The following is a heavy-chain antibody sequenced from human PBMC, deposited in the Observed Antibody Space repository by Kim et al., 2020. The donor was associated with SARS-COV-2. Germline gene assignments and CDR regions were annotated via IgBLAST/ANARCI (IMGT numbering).Heavy chain of an antibody. CDR2: ITGRSDFT. CDR3: VRDRTVNDPLEQIY. Sequence: GGSLRLSCAASGFTFRDYRMNWVRQAPGKGLEWISYITGRSDFTRYADSVRGRFTISRDNAKNSLYLQMNSLADEDTAIYYCVRDRTVNDPLEQIYWGQGTLVTVSS. V-gene: IGHV3-48*02. J-gene: IGHJ4*02. CDR1: GFTFRDYR. D-gene: IGHD3-3*01.